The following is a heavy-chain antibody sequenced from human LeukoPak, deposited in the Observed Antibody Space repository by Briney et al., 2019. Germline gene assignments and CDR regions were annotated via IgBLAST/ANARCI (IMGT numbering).Heavy chain of an antibody. D-gene: IGHD3-22*01. CDR1: GFTLNNAW. Sequence: GGSLRPSCAASGFTLNNAWMSWVRQAPGKGLEWLGRIKRETDGGTIDYAAPVKGRFTISRDDSRNTLYLQMDSLKIEDTAVYYCTTDRYYDNSELQFQHWGQGTLVTSPQ. J-gene: IGHJ1*01. CDR2: IKRETDGGTI. CDR3: TTDRYYDNSELQFQH. V-gene: IGHV3-15*01.